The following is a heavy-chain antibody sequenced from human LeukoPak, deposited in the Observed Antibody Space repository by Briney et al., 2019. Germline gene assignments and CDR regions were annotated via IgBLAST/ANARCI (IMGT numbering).Heavy chain of an antibody. V-gene: IGHV3-30*02. CDR3: AKDICPNYYDSSGYFDY. D-gene: IGHD3-22*01. CDR2: IRYDGSNK. J-gene: IGHJ4*02. CDR1: GFTFRSYG. Sequence: PGGSLRLSCVAYGFTFRSYGLHWVRQAPGKGLEWVAFIRYDGSNKYYADSVKGRFAISRDNSKNTLYLQMNSLRAEDTAVYYCAKDICPNYYDSSGYFDYWGQGTLVTVSS.